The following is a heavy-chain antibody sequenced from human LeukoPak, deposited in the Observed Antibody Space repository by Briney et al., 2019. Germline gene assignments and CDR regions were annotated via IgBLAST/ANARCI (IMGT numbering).Heavy chain of an antibody. CDR3: AKEGGSDAFDI. D-gene: IGHD3-16*01. J-gene: IGHJ3*02. CDR1: GFTFTSYW. CDR2: INSDGSST. Sequence: GGSLTLSCTPSGFTFTSYWMHWVRHAPGKGLVWVSRINSDGSSTSYADSVKGRFTISRDNAKNTLYLQMNSLRAEDTAVYYCAKEGGSDAFDIWGQGTMVTVSS. V-gene: IGHV3-74*01.